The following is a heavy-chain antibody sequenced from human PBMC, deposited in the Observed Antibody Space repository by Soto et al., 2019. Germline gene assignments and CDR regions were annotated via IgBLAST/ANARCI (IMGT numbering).Heavy chain of an antibody. CDR2: ISWNSGSI. V-gene: IGHV3-9*01. J-gene: IGHJ4*02. Sequence: EVQLVESGGGLVQPGKSLRLSCAASGFTFDDYAMHWVRQAPGKGLEWVSGISWNSGSIGYEDSVKGRFTISRDKAKNSLYLQMNSLRAEDTALYYCAKGLRIAVAGSERFFDYWGQGTLVTVSS. CDR3: AKGLRIAVAGSERFFDY. CDR1: GFTFDDYA. D-gene: IGHD6-19*01.